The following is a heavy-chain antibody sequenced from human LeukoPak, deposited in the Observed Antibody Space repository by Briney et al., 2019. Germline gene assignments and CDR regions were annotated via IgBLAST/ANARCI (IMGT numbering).Heavy chain of an antibody. Sequence: SDTLSLTCAVYGGSFSGYYWSWIRQPPGKGLEWIGEINHSGSTNYNPSLKSRVTISVDTSKNQFSLKLSSVTAADTAVYYCARRYCSSTSCYTEVGNWFDPWGQGTLVTVSS. CDR3: ARRYCSSTSCYTEVGNWFDP. D-gene: IGHD2-2*02. V-gene: IGHV4-34*01. J-gene: IGHJ5*02. CDR1: GGSFSGYY. CDR2: INHSGST.